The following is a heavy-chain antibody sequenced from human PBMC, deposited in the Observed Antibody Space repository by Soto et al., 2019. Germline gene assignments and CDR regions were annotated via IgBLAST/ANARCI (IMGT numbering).Heavy chain of an antibody. CDR2: ISYEGSKK. Sequence: QVQLVESGGGLVQPGRSLRLSCAASGMTLSYYAMHWVRQAPGKGLEWVAVISYEGSKKQYADSVKGRFTISRDNSKNTMYLQMSSLKADDTAVYYCARERGGATLAGLDYWGQGSLVTVSS. J-gene: IGHJ4*02. CDR1: GMTLSYYA. D-gene: IGHD6-19*01. CDR3: ARERGGATLAGLDY. V-gene: IGHV3-30-3*01.